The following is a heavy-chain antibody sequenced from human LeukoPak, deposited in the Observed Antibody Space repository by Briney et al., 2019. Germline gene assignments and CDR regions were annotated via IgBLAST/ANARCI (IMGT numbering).Heavy chain of an antibody. Sequence: SETLSLTCTVSGGSISSGSYYWIWIRQPAGKGLEWIGRIYTSGSTNYNPSLKSRVTISVDTSKNQFSLKLSSVTAADTAVYYCASFLEHLWYFDLWGRGTLVTVSS. CDR1: GGSISSGSYY. D-gene: IGHD1/OR15-1a*01. J-gene: IGHJ2*01. CDR3: ASFLEHLWYFDL. CDR2: IYTSGST. V-gene: IGHV4-61*02.